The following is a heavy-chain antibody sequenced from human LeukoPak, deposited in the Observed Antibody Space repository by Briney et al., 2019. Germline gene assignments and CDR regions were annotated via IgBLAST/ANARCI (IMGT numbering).Heavy chain of an antibody. V-gene: IGHV3-64*01. Sequence: GGSLRLSCAASGFTFSSYAMHWVRQAPGKGLGYVSAISSNGGSTYYANSVKGRLTISRDNSKNTLYLQMGSLRAEDMAVYYCARSDHLSIAAAGIFDYWGQGTLVTVSS. CDR3: ARSDHLSIAAAGIFDY. D-gene: IGHD6-13*01. J-gene: IGHJ4*02. CDR2: ISSNGGST. CDR1: GFTFSSYA.